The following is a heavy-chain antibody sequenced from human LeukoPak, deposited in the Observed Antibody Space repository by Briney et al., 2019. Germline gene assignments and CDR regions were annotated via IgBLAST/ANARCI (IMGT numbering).Heavy chain of an antibody. CDR2: ISTTGGTT. J-gene: IGHJ6*03. CDR1: GFTFSTFA. CDR3: AKNGDRGAYCSGGTCYPYYYHYMDV. Sequence: PGGSLRLSCAASGFTFSTFAMIWVRQPPGRGLEWVSAISTTGGTTYYADSVRGRFTISRDNSRNTLYLQMNSLRAEDTAIYYCAKNGDRGAYCSGGTCYPYYYHYMDVWGKGTTVTISS. D-gene: IGHD2-15*01. V-gene: IGHV3-23*01.